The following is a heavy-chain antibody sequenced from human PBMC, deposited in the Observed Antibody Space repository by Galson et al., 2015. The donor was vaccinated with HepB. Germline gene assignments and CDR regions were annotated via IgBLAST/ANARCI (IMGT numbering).Heavy chain of an antibody. CDR2: IIPILGIA. Sequence: SVKVSCKASGGTFSSYTISWVRQAPGQGLEWMGRIIPILGIANYAQKFQGRVTITADKSTSTAYMELSSLRSEDTAVYYCAREFSSGYLSFDYWGQGTLVTVSS. J-gene: IGHJ4*02. D-gene: IGHD3-22*01. CDR1: GGTFSSYT. CDR3: AREFSSGYLSFDY. V-gene: IGHV1-69*04.